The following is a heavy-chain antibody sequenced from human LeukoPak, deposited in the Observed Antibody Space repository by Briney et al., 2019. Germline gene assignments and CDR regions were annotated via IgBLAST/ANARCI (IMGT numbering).Heavy chain of an antibody. Sequence: GGSLRLSCAASGFTFSSSAMSWVRQAPGKGLEWVSAISNNGGYTYYADSVQGRFTISRDNSKSTLCLQMNSLRAEDTAVYYCARDDTPLCGGDCFTDYWGQGTLVTVSS. J-gene: IGHJ4*02. D-gene: IGHD2-21*02. CDR3: ARDDTPLCGGDCFTDY. V-gene: IGHV3-23*01. CDR2: ISNNGGYT. CDR1: GFTFSSSA.